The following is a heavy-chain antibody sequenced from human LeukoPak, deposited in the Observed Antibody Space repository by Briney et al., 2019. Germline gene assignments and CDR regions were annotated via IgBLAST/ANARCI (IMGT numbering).Heavy chain of an antibody. CDR1: GDSINSLDL. D-gene: IGHD2-2*01. Sequence: SETLSLTCTVSGDSINSLDLWSWVRQPPGKGLEWIGEMYLSGTTHSNPSVKSRVTISIDKSKNQFFLNLSSVTAADTAVYYCAKEGTEVVPAEFDYWGQGTLVTVSS. CDR2: MYLSGTT. J-gene: IGHJ4*02. V-gene: IGHV4-4*02. CDR3: AKEGTEVVPAEFDY.